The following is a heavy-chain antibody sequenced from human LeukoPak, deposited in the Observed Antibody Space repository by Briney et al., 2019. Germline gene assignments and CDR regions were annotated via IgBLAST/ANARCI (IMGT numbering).Heavy chain of an antibody. CDR2: IIPIFGTA. Sequence: ASVKVSCKASGGTFSSYAISWVRQAPGQGLGWMGGIIPIFGTANYAQKFQGRVTITADKSTSTAYMELSSLRSEDTAVYYCARGGGILRYFDWSHFDYWGQGTLVTVSS. V-gene: IGHV1-69*06. CDR3: ARGGGILRYFDWSHFDY. J-gene: IGHJ4*02. D-gene: IGHD3-9*01. CDR1: GGTFSSYA.